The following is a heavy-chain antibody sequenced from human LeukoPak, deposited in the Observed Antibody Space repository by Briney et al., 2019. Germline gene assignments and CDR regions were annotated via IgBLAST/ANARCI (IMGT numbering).Heavy chain of an antibody. CDR3: ASQQQLSAFDI. Sequence: GGSLRLSCAASGLTFRRYEMNWVRQAPGKGLEWVSYISSSGSTIYYAASVNGRFTISRDNAKNSLYLQMNSLRAEDTAVYYCASQQQLSAFDICGQGTMVTVSS. V-gene: IGHV3-48*03. D-gene: IGHD6-13*01. CDR2: ISSSGSTI. CDR1: GLTFRRYE. J-gene: IGHJ3*02.